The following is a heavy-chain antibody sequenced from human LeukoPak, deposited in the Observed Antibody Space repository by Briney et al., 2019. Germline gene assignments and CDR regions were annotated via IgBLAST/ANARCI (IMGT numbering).Heavy chain of an antibody. CDR2: IIPILGIA. CDR1: GGTCSGYT. CDR3: ARDPTTYNWNYVSYFDY. D-gene: IGHD1-7*01. J-gene: IGHJ4*02. Sequence: ASVKVSCKASGGTCSGYTISWVRQAPGQGLEWMGRIIPILGIANYAQKFQGRVTITADKSTSTAYMELSSLRSEDTAVYYCARDPTTYNWNYVSYFDYWGQGTLVTVSS. V-gene: IGHV1-69*04.